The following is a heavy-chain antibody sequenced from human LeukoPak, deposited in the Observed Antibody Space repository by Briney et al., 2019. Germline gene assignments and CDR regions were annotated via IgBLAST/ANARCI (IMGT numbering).Heavy chain of an antibody. D-gene: IGHD5-18*01. CDR3: AKVGDTAMVPFDY. Sequence: GGSLRLSCAASGFTFSSYGMHWVRQAPGKGLEWVAVISYDGSNKYYADSVKGRFAISRDNSKNTLYLQMNSLRAEDTAVYYCAKVGDTAMVPFDYWGQGTLVTVSS. J-gene: IGHJ4*02. CDR1: GFTFSSYG. CDR2: ISYDGSNK. V-gene: IGHV3-30*18.